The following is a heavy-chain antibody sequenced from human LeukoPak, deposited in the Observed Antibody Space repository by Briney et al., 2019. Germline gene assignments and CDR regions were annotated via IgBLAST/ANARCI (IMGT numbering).Heavy chain of an antibody. Sequence: PSETLSLTCAVYGGSFSGYYWSWIRQPPGKGLEWIGSIYFSGSTYYNPSLKSRITISVDTSKNQFSLKLSSVTAADTAVYYCARGLTHVLRFLEWPIDCWGQGTLVSVSS. V-gene: IGHV4-34*01. CDR3: ARGLTHVLRFLEWPIDC. D-gene: IGHD3-3*01. CDR2: IYFSGST. CDR1: GGSFSGYY. J-gene: IGHJ4*02.